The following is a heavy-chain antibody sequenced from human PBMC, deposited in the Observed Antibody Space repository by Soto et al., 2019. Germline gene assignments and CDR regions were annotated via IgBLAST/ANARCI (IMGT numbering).Heavy chain of an antibody. V-gene: IGHV4-4*02. Sequence: SEPLSLTCSVSGGSISSPTWWSWVRQPPGKGLEWIGESSHSGSTNYNPSLKSRATISLDKSKNQFSLKLSSVTAADTAVYYSGTLGPTLSSGDDWGQGTLV. CDR1: GGSISSPTW. D-gene: IGHD3-16*01. CDR3: GTLGPTLSSGDD. CDR2: SSHSGST. J-gene: IGHJ1*01.